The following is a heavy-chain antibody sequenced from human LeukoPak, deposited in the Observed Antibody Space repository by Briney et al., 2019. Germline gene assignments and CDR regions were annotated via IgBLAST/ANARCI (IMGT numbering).Heavy chain of an antibody. CDR1: GGTFSSYA. V-gene: IGHV1-69*01. D-gene: IGHD2-2*01. J-gene: IGHJ6*03. Sequence: SSVKVSCKASGGTFSSYAISWVRQAPGQGLEWMGGIIPIFGTANYAQKFQGRATITADESTSTAYMELSSLRSEDTAVYYCARDRGIVVVPAAEYYYYYMDVWGKGTTVTVSS. CDR2: IIPIFGTA. CDR3: ARDRGIVVVPAAEYYYYYMDV.